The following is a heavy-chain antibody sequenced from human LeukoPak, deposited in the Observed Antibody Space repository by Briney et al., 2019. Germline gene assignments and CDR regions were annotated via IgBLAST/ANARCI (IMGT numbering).Heavy chain of an antibody. CDR1: GFTFSSYG. J-gene: IGHJ4*02. CDR2: IWYDGSNK. CDR3: ASTYYYDSIDY. Sequence: PGRSLRLSCAASGFTFSSYGMHWVRQAPGKGLEWVAVIWYDGSNKYYADSVKGRFTISRDNSKNTLYLQMNSLRAEDTAVYYCASTYYYDSIDYWGQGTLVTVSS. D-gene: IGHD3-22*01. V-gene: IGHV3-33*01.